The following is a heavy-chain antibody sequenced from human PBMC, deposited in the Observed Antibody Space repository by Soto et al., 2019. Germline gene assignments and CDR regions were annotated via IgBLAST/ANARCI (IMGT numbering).Heavy chain of an antibody. CDR3: ARGAVVAATYRYFDL. V-gene: IGHV4-4*02. Sequence: PSETLSLTCAVSGGSISSSNWWSWVRQPPGKGLEWIGEIYHSGSTNYNPSLKSRVTISVDKSKNQFSLKLSSVTAADTAVYYCARGAVVAATYRYFDLWGRGTLGTVSS. CDR1: GGSISSSNW. CDR2: IYHSGST. D-gene: IGHD2-15*01. J-gene: IGHJ2*01.